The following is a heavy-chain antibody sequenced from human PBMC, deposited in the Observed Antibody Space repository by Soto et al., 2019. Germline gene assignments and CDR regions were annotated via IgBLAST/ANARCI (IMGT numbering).Heavy chain of an antibody. D-gene: IGHD5-18*01. CDR3: PSRIQLWGFGMDA. V-gene: IGHV1-18*04. Sequence: ASVDVACKVSWYTITRYCINWVRQAPAQGLQSMGSITAYNGNTTYAPNLQGTVTMTTATSTSSAYLELRTLRSAATVVYYCPSRIQLWGFGMDAWGQGTTVTVS. CDR2: ITAYNGNT. J-gene: IGHJ6*02. CDR1: WYTITRYC.